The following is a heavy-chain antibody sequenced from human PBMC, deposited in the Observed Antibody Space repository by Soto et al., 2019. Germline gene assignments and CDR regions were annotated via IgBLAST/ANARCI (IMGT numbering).Heavy chain of an antibody. CDR2: LYYNGFT. CDR1: GGSISSGSYY. CDR3: AIQDDFWSGDSWFDP. V-gene: IGHV4-39*01. J-gene: IGHJ5*02. Sequence: LDLEESGPGLVKPSETLSLTCTVSGGSISSGSYYWGWIRQPPGKGPEWIGSLYYNGFTYYNPSLKSRLTISVDTSKNQFSLKLTSVTAADTAVYYCAIQDDFWSGDSWFDPWGQGTLVTVSS. D-gene: IGHD3-3*01.